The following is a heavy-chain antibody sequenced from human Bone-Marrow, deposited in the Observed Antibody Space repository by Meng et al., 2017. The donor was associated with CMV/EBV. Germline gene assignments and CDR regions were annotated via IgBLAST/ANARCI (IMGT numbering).Heavy chain of an antibody. D-gene: IGHD5-12*01. Sequence: ASVKVSCKASGYTFSDYYIHWVRQAPGQGLEWMAWINPNSGVTNYVQKFQGRVTVTRDTSISTAYMELSRLGSDDTAVYYCSRSRGGYSWLDPWGQGTLVTVSS. CDR1: GYTFSDYY. V-gene: IGHV1-2*02. J-gene: IGHJ5*02. CDR2: INPNSGVT. CDR3: SRSRGGYSWLDP.